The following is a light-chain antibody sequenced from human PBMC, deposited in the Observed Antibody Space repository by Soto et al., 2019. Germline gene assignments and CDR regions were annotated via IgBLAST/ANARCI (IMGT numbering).Light chain of an antibody. Sequence: EIVLTPSLGTLSVSPGGSATLSCRASQSISDTLAWYQQKPGQAPRLLIYGASRRATGFPTRFSGSGSGTDFTLTISSLQSEDFAVYYCQQYNNWPWTFGQGTKVDI. V-gene: IGKV3-15*01. J-gene: IGKJ1*01. CDR2: GAS. CDR1: QSISDT. CDR3: QQYNNWPWT.